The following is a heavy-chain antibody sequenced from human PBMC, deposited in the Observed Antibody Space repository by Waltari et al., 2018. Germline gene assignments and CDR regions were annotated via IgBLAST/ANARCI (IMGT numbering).Heavy chain of an antibody. CDR1: GYTFTSYG. V-gene: IGHV1-18*01. D-gene: IGHD3-22*01. CDR3: AREYYYDSSGYPAPYYFDY. Sequence: QVQLVQSGAEVKKPGASVKVSCKASGYTFTSYGISWVRQAPGQGLEWMGWSSAYNGNTNYAQKLQGRVTMTTDTSTSTAYMELRSLRSDDTAVYYCAREYYYDSSGYPAPYYFDYWGQGTLVTVSS. CDR2: SSAYNGNT. J-gene: IGHJ4*02.